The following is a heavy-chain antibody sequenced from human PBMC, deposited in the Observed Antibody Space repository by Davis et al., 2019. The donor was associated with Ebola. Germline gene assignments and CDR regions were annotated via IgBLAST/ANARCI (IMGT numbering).Heavy chain of an antibody. V-gene: IGHV4-38-2*02. CDR2: IYHSGST. CDR1: GYSISSGYY. CDR3: ARPYYDILTGLYYFDY. D-gene: IGHD3-9*01. Sequence: MPSETLSLTCTVSGYSISSGYYWGWIRQPPGKGLEWIGSIYHSGSTYYNPSLKSRVTISVDTSKNQFSLKLSSVTAADTAVYYCARPYYDILTGLYYFDYWGQGTLVTVSS. J-gene: IGHJ4*02.